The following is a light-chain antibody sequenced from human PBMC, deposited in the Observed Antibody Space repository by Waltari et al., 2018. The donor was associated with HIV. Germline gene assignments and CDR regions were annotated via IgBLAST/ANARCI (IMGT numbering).Light chain of an antibody. J-gene: IGLJ2*01. CDR3: CAYAGSTTYVI. V-gene: IGLV2-23*02. Sequence: QSALTQPASVSGSPGQSLTISCTGTSSDVGGYNLVSWYQQHPGKAPKLMIYEVSKRPSGFSTRFSGSESGNTASLTTSGLQAEDEADYYCCAYAGSTTYVIFGGGTKLTVL. CDR1: SSDVGGYNL. CDR2: EVS.